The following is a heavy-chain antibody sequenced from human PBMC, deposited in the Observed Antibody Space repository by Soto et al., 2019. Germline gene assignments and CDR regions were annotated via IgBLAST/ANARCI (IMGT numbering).Heavy chain of an antibody. CDR2: ISSGSSSI. J-gene: IGHJ4*02. Sequence: GGSLRLSCAASGFTFSDYTMNWVRQAPGKGLEWVSSISSGSSSIFYADSVKGRFTISRDNAKNSLYLQMNSLRVEDTAVYYCARPEPPGSSGWSFEYWGQGTLVTVSS. D-gene: IGHD6-19*01. CDR1: GFTFSDYT. V-gene: IGHV3-21*06. CDR3: ARPEPPGSSGWSFEY.